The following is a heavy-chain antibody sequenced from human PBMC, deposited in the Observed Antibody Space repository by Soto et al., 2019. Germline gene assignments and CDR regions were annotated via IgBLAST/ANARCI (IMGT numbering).Heavy chain of an antibody. CDR1: GASVVGGSYY. CDR2: IHSSGTT. J-gene: IGHJ5*02. CDR3: AIDYGDYANWFEP. Sequence: KASETLSLTCTLSGASVVGGSYYWGWIRQPPGMGLEWIGNIHSSGTTYYNSSLQSRVTISVDTPSNRLSLRLSSVTAADTAVYYCAIDYGDYANWFEPWGRGTLVTVSS. D-gene: IGHD4-17*01. V-gene: IGHV4-39*01.